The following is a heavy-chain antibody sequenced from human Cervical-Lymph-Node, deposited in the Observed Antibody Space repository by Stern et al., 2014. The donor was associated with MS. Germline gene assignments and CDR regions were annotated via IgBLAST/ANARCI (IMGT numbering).Heavy chain of an antibody. CDR2: ISSSSSYI. CDR1: GFTFSRYT. Sequence: EVQLVESGGGLVKPGGSVRLSCATSGFTFSRYTMTWVRQAPGKGLEFVSSISSSSSYIYYADSVKGRFTISRDNAKNSVFLQMNSLRAEDTAIYYCAPPPAMAGAAVDFWGQGTLVTVSS. J-gene: IGHJ4*02. D-gene: IGHD6-19*01. V-gene: IGHV3-21*01. CDR3: APPPAMAGAAVDF.